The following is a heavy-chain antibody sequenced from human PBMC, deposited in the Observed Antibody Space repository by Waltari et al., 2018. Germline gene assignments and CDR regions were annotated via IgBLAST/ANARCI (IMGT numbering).Heavy chain of an antibody. CDR2: ISYDGDNK. Sequence: QVQLVESGGGVVQPGRSLRLSCAASGFNFSSYGMHWVRQVPGKELEWVAVISYDGDNKYYADSVKGRFTISKVKSKNTLYLEMNSLRAEDTAVYYCARDWASMDVWGKGTTVTISS. V-gene: IGHV3-30*03. CDR1: GFNFSSYG. D-gene: IGHD3-16*01. J-gene: IGHJ6*03. CDR3: ARDWASMDV.